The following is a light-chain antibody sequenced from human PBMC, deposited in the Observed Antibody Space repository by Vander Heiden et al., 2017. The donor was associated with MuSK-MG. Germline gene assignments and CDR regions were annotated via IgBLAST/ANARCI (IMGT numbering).Light chain of an antibody. CDR3: NSFTSSSTVV. CDR2: EVS. Sequence: QSALTQPASVSVSPGQSITISCTGTSSDVGGYNYVSWYQQHPGKAPKLVIYEVSNRPSGVSSRFSGSKYGNTASLTISGLQTEDEADYYCNSFTSSSTVVFGGGTKLTVL. J-gene: IGLJ2*01. CDR1: SSDVGGYNY. V-gene: IGLV2-14*03.